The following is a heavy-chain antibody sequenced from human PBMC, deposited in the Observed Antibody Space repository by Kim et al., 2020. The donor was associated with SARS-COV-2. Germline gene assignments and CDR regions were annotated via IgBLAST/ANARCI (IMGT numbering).Heavy chain of an antibody. Sequence: GSLRLSCAASGFTVSSNYMSWVRQAPGKGLEWVSVIYSGGSVSYANSVKGRFTISRDSSKNTLHLQMNSLRAEDTAMYYCARTEWNDVTYWGQGTLVTV. CDR3: ARTEWNDVTY. CDR2: IYSGGSV. D-gene: IGHD1-1*01. J-gene: IGHJ4*02. CDR1: GFTVSSNY. V-gene: IGHV3-53*01.